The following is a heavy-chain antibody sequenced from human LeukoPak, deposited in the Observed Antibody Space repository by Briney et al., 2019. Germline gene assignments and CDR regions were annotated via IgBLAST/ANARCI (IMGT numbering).Heavy chain of an antibody. CDR3: ARETRDSSGFGAFDI. Sequence: PGGSLRLSCVASRFSFSTSEMSWVRQAPGEGPEWLSYISTTGSDIIYADSVKGRFTTSRDNAKNSLFLKMNSLRAEDTAVYYCARETRDSSGFGAFDIWGRGTMVTVS. CDR1: RFSFSTSE. J-gene: IGHJ3*02. V-gene: IGHV3-48*03. D-gene: IGHD3-22*01. CDR2: ISTTGSDI.